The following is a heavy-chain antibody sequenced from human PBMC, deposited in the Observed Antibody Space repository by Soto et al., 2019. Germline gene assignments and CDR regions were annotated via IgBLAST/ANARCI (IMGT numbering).Heavy chain of an antibody. V-gene: IGHV3-21*01. CDR3: TRKLTGTNPLDY. D-gene: IGHD1-7*01. CDR2: ISSDGSYI. CDR1: GFTFSTYS. Sequence: GGSLRLSCAASGFTFSTYSLNWVRQAPGKGLEWVSSISSDGSYIYYADSVKGRFTISRDNAKDSLYLQMNSLRAEDTAVYYCTRKLTGTNPLDYWGQGTLVTVSS. J-gene: IGHJ4*02.